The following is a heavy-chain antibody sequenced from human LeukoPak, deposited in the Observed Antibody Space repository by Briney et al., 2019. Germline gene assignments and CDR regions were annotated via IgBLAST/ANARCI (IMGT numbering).Heavy chain of an antibody. J-gene: IGHJ4*02. CDR1: GFTDTSNY. V-gene: IGHV3-66*01. CDR3: ASKLTSGY. CDR2: INSGGTT. D-gene: IGHD4-17*01. Sequence: WGSLPLSCLCSGFTDTSNYMSWLRQAPGKGLECVSVINSGGTTNYVDCVKGRFTVYRDNSKNTLYLQMNSLSAEDTAVYYCASKLTSGYWGQGTLVTVSS.